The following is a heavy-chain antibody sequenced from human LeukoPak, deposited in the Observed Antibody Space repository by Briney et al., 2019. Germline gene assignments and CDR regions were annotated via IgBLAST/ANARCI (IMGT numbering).Heavy chain of an antibody. V-gene: IGHV4-39*07. CDR2: IYYSGST. CDR1: GVSISSDSYY. CDR3: ATTGYYYDSSPS. Sequence: SETLSLTCTVSGVSISSDSYYWGWIRQPPGKGLEWIGSIYYSGSTYYNSSLKSRVTVSIDMSKNQFSLKLSSMTAADTAVYYCATTGYYYDSSPSWGQGTLVTVSS. J-gene: IGHJ5*02. D-gene: IGHD3-22*01.